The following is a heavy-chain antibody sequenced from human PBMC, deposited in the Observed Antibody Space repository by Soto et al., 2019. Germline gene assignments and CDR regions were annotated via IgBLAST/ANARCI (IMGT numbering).Heavy chain of an antibody. CDR1: GFTFSSYA. CDR3: ARGYTLPTATFWSVDYYGRDV. Sequence: QVQLVESGGGVVQPGRSLRLSCAASGFTFSSYAMHWVRQAPGKGLEWVAVISYDGSNKYYADSVKGRFTISRDNSENTLYLQMNSLRAEDTAVYYCARGYTLPTATFWSVDYYGRDVWGQGTTVTVSS. V-gene: IGHV3-30-3*01. J-gene: IGHJ6*02. CDR2: ISYDGSNK. D-gene: IGHD1-20*01.